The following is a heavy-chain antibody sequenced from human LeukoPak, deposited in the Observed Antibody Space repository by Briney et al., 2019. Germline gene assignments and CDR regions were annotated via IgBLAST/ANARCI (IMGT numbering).Heavy chain of an antibody. D-gene: IGHD4-23*01. CDR1: GASISPYY. V-gene: IGHV4-4*07. CDR3: ARDWELGY. CDR2: LYPSGSS. J-gene: IGHJ4*02. Sequence: PSETLSLTCTVSGASISPYYWNWIRQPAGKGLEWIGRLYPSGSSDYNPSLKSRVSISVGTSNNQFSLRVTSVTAADTAIYYCARDWELGYWGQGTRVTVSS.